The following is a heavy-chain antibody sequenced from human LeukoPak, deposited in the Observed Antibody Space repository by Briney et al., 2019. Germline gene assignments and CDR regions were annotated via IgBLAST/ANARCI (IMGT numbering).Heavy chain of an antibody. D-gene: IGHD3-22*01. CDR3: ARPPGDDSSGHYPNWFDP. V-gene: IGHV3-21*01. CDR1: GFTFSSYS. CDR2: ISSSSYK. Sequence: GGSLRLSCAASGFTFSSYSMNWVRQAPGKGLEWVSSISSSSYKYYADSVKGRFTISRDNAKNSPYLQMNSLRAEDTAVYYCARPPGDDSSGHYPNWFDPWGQGTLVTVSS. J-gene: IGHJ5*02.